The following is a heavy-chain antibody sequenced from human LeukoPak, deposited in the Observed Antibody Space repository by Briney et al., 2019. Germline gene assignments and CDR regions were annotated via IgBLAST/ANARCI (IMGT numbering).Heavy chain of an antibody. CDR2: IYYSGST. D-gene: IGHD3-22*01. Sequence: SETLSLTCTVSGGSISNSNYYWGWIRQPPGKGLEWIGNIYYSGSTYYNPSLKSRVTISVDTSKNQFSLKLSSVTAADTAVYYCARGGDYYDSSGFGRWGQGTLVTVSS. CDR3: ARGGDYYDSSGFGR. CDR1: GGSISNSNYY. J-gene: IGHJ5*02. V-gene: IGHV4-39*07.